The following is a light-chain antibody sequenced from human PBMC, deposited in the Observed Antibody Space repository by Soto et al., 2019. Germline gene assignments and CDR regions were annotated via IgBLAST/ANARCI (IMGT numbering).Light chain of an antibody. Sequence: QSVLTQPPSVSGAPGQRVTISCTGGSSNIGAGYDVHWYQQIPGTAPKLLIYRNINRPSGVPDRFSGSKSGTSASLAITGLQAEDEADYSCQSYDNRLPNWVFGGVTKLTVL. J-gene: IGLJ3*02. V-gene: IGLV1-40*01. CDR3: QSYDNRLPNWV. CDR1: SSNIGAGYD. CDR2: RNI.